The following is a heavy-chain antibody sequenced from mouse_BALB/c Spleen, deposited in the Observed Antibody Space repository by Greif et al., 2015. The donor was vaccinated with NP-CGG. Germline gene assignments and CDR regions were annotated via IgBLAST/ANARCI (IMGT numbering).Heavy chain of an antibody. CDR3: ASDRIHYYGLEYFDV. Sequence: QVQLQQSGAELVKPGAPVKLSCKASGYTFTSYWMNWVKQRPGRGLEWIGRIDPSDSETHYNQKFKDKATLTVDKSSSTAYIQLSSLTSEDSAVYYCASDRIHYYGLEYFDVWGAGTTVTVSS. V-gene: IGHV1-69*02. CDR1: GYTFTSYW. J-gene: IGHJ1*01. CDR2: IDPSDSET. D-gene: IGHD1-2*01.